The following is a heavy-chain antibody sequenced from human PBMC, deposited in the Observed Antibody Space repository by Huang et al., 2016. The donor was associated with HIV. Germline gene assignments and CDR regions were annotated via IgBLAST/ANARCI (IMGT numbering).Heavy chain of an antibody. CDR1: EYTLTELS. J-gene: IGHJ4*02. CDR2: LGPEIGET. Sequence: QVQLVQSRAEVKKPGASVKVSCKVSEYTLTELSIHWVRQPPGKGLEWRGGLGPEIGETTHAQKFHGRVTMTEDTSTETAFMELSGLRPEDTAVYYCATGFDVFFDFWGQGTLVTVSS. CDR3: ATGFDVFFDF. V-gene: IGHV1-24*01. D-gene: IGHD3-9*01.